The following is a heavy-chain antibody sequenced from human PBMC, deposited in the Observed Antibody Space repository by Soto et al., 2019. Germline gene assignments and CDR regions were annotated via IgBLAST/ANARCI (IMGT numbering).Heavy chain of an antibody. D-gene: IGHD3-9*01. CDR2: ISSSSSTI. CDR3: ARGPSYYDILTGSPASYYYYYMDV. J-gene: IGHJ6*03. V-gene: IGHV3-48*01. Sequence: WGSLRLSCAASGFTVSSYSMNWVRQAPGKGLEWVSYISSSSSTIYYADSVKGRFTISRDNAKNSLYLQMNSLRAEDTAVYYCARGPSYYDILTGSPASYYYYYMDVWGKGTTVTVSS. CDR1: GFTVSSYS.